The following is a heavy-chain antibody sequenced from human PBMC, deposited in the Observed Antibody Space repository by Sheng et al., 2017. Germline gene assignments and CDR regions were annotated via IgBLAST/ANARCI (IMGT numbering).Heavy chain of an antibody. D-gene: IGHD4-17*01. CDR3: ARDLPTYDYGDQYYFDY. CDR1: GYSISSGYY. CDR2: IYHSGST. V-gene: IGHV4-38-2*02. Sequence: QVQLQESGPGLVKPSETLSLTCTVSGYSISSGYYWGWIRQPPGKGLEWIGSIYHSGSTYYNPSLKSRVTISVDTSKNQFSLKLSSVTAADTAVYYCARDLPTYDYGDQYYFDYWGQGTLVTVSS. J-gene: IGHJ4*02.